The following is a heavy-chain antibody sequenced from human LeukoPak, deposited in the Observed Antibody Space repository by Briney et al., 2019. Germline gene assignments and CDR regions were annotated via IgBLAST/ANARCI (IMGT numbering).Heavy chain of an antibody. CDR3: ARAYCSGGSCYLTRFDY. V-gene: IGHV3-21*01. CDR2: ISSSSSYI. D-gene: IGHD2-15*01. Sequence: GGSLRLSCAASGFTFNNYSMNWVRQAPGKGLEWVSSISSSSSYIYYADSVKGRFTISRDSAKNSLYLQMNSLRAEDTAVYYCARAYCSGGSCYLTRFDYWGQGTLVTVSS. J-gene: IGHJ4*02. CDR1: GFTFNNYS.